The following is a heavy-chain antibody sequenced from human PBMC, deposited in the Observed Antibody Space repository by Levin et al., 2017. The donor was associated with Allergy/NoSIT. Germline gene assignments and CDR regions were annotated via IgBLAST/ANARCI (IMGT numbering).Heavy chain of an antibody. CDR2: IYYSGST. D-gene: IGHD4-23*01. CDR1: GGSISSYY. CDR3: AGEGTGGGNSYYYSYMDV. J-gene: IGHJ6*03. V-gene: IGHV4-59*01. Sequence: PGGSLRLSCTVSGGSISSYYWSWIRQPPGKGLEWIGYIYYSGSTNYNPSLKSRVTISVDTSKNQFSLKLSSVTAADTAVYYCAGEGTGGGNSYYYSYMDVWGKGTTVTVSS.